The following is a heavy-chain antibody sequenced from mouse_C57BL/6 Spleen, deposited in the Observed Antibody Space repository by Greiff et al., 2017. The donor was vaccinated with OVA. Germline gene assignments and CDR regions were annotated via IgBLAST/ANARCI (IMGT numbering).Heavy chain of an antibody. V-gene: IGHV1-61*01. CDR3: AREGNWDYYAMDD. Sequence: QVQLQQPGAELVRPGSSVKLSCKASGYTFTSYWMDWVKQRPGQGLEWIGNIYPSDSETHYNQKFKDKATLTVDKSSSTAYMQLSSLTSEDSAVYYCAREGNWDYYAMDDWGQGTSVTVSS. J-gene: IGHJ4*01. D-gene: IGHD4-1*01. CDR2: IYPSDSET. CDR1: GYTFTSYW.